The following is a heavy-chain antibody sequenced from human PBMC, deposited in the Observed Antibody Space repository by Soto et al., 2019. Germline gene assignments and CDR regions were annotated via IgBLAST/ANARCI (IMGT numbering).Heavy chain of an antibody. CDR2: IFSNDEK. J-gene: IGHJ5*02. V-gene: IGHV2-26*01. CDR3: ARINFGIPSAILRWLDP. CDR1: GFSLSNARMG. Sequence: QVTLKESGPVLVKPTETLTLTCTVSGFSLSNARMGVSWIRQSPGKALEWLAHIFSNDEKSYSTTLKNRLTISKDTSNSQVVLTMTNMDPVDTATYYCARINFGIPSAILRWLDPWGQGTLVTVSS. D-gene: IGHD2-2*01.